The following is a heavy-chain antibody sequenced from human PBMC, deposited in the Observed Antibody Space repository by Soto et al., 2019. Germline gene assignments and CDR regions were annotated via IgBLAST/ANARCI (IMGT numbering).Heavy chain of an antibody. CDR3: ARGCWGSPCSYWYRDL. V-gene: IGHV1-3*01. CDR1: GYTFTSYA. CDR2: INAGNGNT. J-gene: IGHJ2*01. D-gene: IGHD7-27*01. Sequence: ASVKVSCKASGYTFTSYAMHWVRKAPGQRLEWMGWINAGNGNTKYSQKFQGRVTITRDTSASTAYMELSSLRSEDTAVYYCARGCWGSPCSYWYRDLWGRGTLVTVSP.